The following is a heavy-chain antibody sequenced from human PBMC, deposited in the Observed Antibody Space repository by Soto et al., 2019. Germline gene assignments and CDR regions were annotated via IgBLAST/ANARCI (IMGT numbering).Heavy chain of an antibody. CDR2: ISSSSSYI. V-gene: IGHV3-21*01. J-gene: IGHJ4*02. D-gene: IGHD4-4*01. CDR1: GFTFSSYS. CDR3: ARNPELDYRNGRDTLDY. Sequence: EVQLVESGEGLVKPGGSLRLSCTASGFTFSSYSMNWVRQAPGKGLEWVSCISSSSSYINYADSVKGRFTISRDNAKNSLYLQMNDLRAEDTAVYYCARNPELDYRNGRDTLDYWGQGALVTVSS.